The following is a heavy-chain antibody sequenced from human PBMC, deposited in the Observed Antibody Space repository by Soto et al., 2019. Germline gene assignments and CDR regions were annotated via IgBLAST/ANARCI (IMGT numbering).Heavy chain of an antibody. Sequence: SVKVSCKASGGLFSSYPISWVRQVPGQGLEWMGGIIPVFQTAYYTQRFQGRVTITADESTNTAYMELSSLRSEDTAIYYCARGGSGYTWFHEFWGQGTLVTVSS. V-gene: IGHV1-69*13. CDR3: ARGGSGYTWFHEF. CDR1: GGLFSSYP. CDR2: IIPVFQTA. J-gene: IGHJ4*02. D-gene: IGHD3-22*01.